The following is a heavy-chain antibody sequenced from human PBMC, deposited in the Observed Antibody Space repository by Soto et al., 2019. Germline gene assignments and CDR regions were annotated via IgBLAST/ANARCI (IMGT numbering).Heavy chain of an antibody. CDR2: IKSKAKVGTT. Sequence: EVQLVESGGVLINAGEAIRLACVASVFTFSDAWMKWVRHAPGKGLEWGGRIKSKAKVGTTDYAAHFKGRVTIFRDDSQSTVDLQMDSLRTEDTAVYSCAYYRYSSGLRHFDYWGPGTLVNVSS. CDR1: VFTFSDAW. V-gene: IGHV3-15*07. J-gene: IGHJ4*02. D-gene: IGHD3-22*01. CDR3: AYYRYSSGLRHFDY.